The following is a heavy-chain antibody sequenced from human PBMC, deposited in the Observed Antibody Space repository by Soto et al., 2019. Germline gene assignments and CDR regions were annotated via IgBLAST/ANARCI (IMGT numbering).Heavy chain of an antibody. CDR3: ARVSSSTSCYGSLLLYF. Sequence: PSETLSLTCAVSGYSISSGYYWGWIRQPPGKGLEWIGSIYHSGSTYYNPSLKSRVTISVDTSKNQFSLKLSSVTAADTAVYYCARVSSSTSCYGSLLLYFWGQGTLVTVSS. CDR2: IYHSGST. V-gene: IGHV4-38-2*01. J-gene: IGHJ4*02. CDR1: GYSISSGYY. D-gene: IGHD2-2*01.